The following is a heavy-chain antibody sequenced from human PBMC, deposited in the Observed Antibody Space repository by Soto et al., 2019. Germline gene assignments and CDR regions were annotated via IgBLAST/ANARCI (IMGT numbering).Heavy chain of an antibody. CDR1: GCSINSYR. D-gene: IGHD3-16*01. V-gene: IGHV4-59*01. Sequence: SETLSLTCIVSGCSINSYRWSWIRQLPEKGLEWIDYTSYTANTNSNPSFQSRVTISKATSKNQLSLKIISMTAADTSVYSCARDMHACFTHYFDPWGQGTLVTVSS. CDR2: TSYTANT. J-gene: IGHJ5*02. CDR3: ARDMHACFTHYFDP.